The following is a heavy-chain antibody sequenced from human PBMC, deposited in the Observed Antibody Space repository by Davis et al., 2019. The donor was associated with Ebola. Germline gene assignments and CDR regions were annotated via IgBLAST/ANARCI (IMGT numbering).Heavy chain of an antibody. D-gene: IGHD2-8*01. CDR1: GYSISSGYY. V-gene: IGHV4-38-2*02. CDR2: INHSGST. Sequence: PGGSLRLSCTVSGYSISSGYYWGWIRQPPGKGLEWIGEINHSGSTNYNPSLKSRVTISVDTSKNQFSLKLSSVTAADTAVYYCARLDCTNGVCYRGYYWGQGTLVTVSS. CDR3: ARLDCTNGVCYRGYY. J-gene: IGHJ4*02.